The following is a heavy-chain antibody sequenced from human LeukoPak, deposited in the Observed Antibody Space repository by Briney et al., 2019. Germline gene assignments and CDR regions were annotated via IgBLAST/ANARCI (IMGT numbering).Heavy chain of an antibody. D-gene: IGHD3-22*01. CDR3: AAASDRSYYYMDV. J-gene: IGHJ6*03. Sequence: ASVKVSCKASGYTFTSYYMHGVRQAPRQRLEWMGIINPSGGSTSYAQKFQGRVTMTRDTSTSTVYMELSSLRSEDTAVYYCAAASDRSYYYMDVWGKGTTVTVSS. V-gene: IGHV1-46*01. CDR2: INPSGGST. CDR1: GYTFTSYY.